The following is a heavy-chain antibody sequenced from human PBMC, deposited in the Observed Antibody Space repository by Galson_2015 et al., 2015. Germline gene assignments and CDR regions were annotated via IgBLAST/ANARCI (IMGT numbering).Heavy chain of an antibody. J-gene: IGHJ6*02. CDR1: GYTFTSYA. V-gene: IGHV1-3*01. Sequence: SVKVSCKASGYTFTSYAMHWVRQAPGQRLEWMGWINAGNGNTKYSQKFQGRVTITRDTSASTAYMELSSPRSEDTAVYYCAGAAGYYYGSGTRGGYYSYYGMDVWGQGTTVTVSS. CDR2: INAGNGNT. CDR3: AGAAGYYYGSGTRGGYYSYYGMDV. D-gene: IGHD3-10*01.